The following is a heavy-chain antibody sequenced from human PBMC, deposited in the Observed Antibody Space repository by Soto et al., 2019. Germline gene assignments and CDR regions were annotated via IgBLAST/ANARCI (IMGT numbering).Heavy chain of an antibody. D-gene: IGHD6-13*01. V-gene: IGHV4-34*01. CDR3: ARVAAAWGRYFDY. Sequence: PSETLSLTCAVHGGSFSGYYWDWIRQPPGKGLEWIGEVNHGGTSNYNPSLKSRVTISVDTSKNQFSLKLSSVTAADTAVYYCARVAAAWGRYFDYWGQGTLVTVSS. J-gene: IGHJ4*02. CDR1: GGSFSGYY. CDR2: VNHGGTS.